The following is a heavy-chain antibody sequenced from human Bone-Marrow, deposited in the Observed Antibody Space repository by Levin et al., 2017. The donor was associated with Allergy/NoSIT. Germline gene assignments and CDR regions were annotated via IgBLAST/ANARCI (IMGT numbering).Heavy chain of an antibody. J-gene: IGHJ4*02. CDR2: MYSGGDT. CDR1: GFSVSSKY. Sequence: GESLKISCAASGFSVSSKYMIRVRQAPGKGLEYVSIMYSGGDTFYADSVRGRFTISRDDSKNTLYLLMNSLRVEDTAVYYCARVIALAGTAFDFWGQGTLVTVSS. CDR3: ARVIALAGTAFDF. V-gene: IGHV3-53*01. D-gene: IGHD6-19*01.